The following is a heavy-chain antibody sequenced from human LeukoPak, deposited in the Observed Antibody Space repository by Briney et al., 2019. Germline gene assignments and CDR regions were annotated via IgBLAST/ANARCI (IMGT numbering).Heavy chain of an antibody. CDR2: SYYSGST. V-gene: IGHV4-39*07. D-gene: IGHD1-7*01. J-gene: IGHJ4*02. Sequence: SETLSLTCTVSGVSISSSSYYWGWIRPPPGKGLEWIGSSYYSGSTYYNPYLKSRVTISVDTSKNQFSLKLSSVTAADTAVYYCGRLNITGTTVLDYWGQGTLVTVSS. CDR3: GRLNITGTTVLDY. CDR1: GVSISSSSYY.